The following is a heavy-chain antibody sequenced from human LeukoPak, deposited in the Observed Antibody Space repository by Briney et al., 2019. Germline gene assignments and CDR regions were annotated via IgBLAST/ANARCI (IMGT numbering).Heavy chain of an antibody. CDR3: ARGFYVWGSYRSPPFDY. J-gene: IGHJ4*02. D-gene: IGHD3-16*02. CDR2: INPNSGGT. V-gene: IGHV1-2*02. CDR1: GYTFTGYY. Sequence: GASVKVSCKASGYTFTGYYMHWVRQAPGQGLEWMGWINPNSGGTNYAQKFQGRVIMTRDTSISTAYMELSRLRSDDTAVYYCARGFYVWGSYRSPPFDYWGQGTLVTVSS.